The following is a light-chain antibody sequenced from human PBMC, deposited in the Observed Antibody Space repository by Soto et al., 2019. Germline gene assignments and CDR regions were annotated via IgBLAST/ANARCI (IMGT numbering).Light chain of an antibody. J-gene: IGLJ2*01. V-gene: IGLV3-1*01. CDR2: QDS. CDR3: QAWDSSTVV. CDR1: KLGDKY. Sequence: YELTQPPSVSVSPGQTASITCSGAKLGDKYACWYQQKPGQSPVLVIYQDSKRPSGIPERFSGSNSGNTATLTISGTQAMDEADYYCQAWDSSTVVFGGGTKVTVL.